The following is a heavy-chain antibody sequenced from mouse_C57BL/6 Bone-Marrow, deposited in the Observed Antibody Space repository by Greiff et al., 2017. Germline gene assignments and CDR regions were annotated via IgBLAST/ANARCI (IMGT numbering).Heavy chain of an antibody. D-gene: IGHD1-1*01. CDR2: IDPEDGET. CDR1: GFNIKDYY. V-gene: IGHV14-2*01. Sequence: EVQLQQSGAELVKPGASVKLSCTASGFNIKDYYIHWVKQRTEQGLEWIGRIDPEDGETKYAPKFQDKATITSDTSSNTAYLQLSSLPSEDTAVYYFTRSLIYYGTNYWGQGTTLTVSS. J-gene: IGHJ2*01. CDR3: TRSLIYYGTNY.